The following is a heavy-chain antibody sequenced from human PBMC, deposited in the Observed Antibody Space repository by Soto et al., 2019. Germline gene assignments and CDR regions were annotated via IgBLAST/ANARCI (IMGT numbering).Heavy chain of an antibody. CDR2: IYYSGST. CDR1: GGSISSSSYY. Sequence: QLQLQESGPGLVKPSETLSLTCTVSGGSISSSSYYWGWIRQPPGKGLEWIGSIYYSGSTYYNPSLRSRVTISVDTSKNQSSLMLSSVTAADAAVYYCAGHRGVRGVITLDYWGQGTLVTVSS. CDR3: AGHRGVRGVITLDY. J-gene: IGHJ4*02. D-gene: IGHD3-10*01. V-gene: IGHV4-39*01.